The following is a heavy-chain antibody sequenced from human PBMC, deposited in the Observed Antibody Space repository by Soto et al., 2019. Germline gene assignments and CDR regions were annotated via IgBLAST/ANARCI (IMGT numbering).Heavy chain of an antibody. J-gene: IGHJ4*02. D-gene: IGHD5-12*01. V-gene: IGHV2-5*02. Sequence: QITLKESGPTLVKPTQTLTLTCTFSGFSLSTSEVGVGWIRQPPGKALEWLALIYWDDDKRYSPSLKSRLTITKDTSKNQVVLTMTNMDPVDTATYYCAHVYGGYDNFDYWGQGTLVTVSS. CDR3: AHVYGGYDNFDY. CDR2: IYWDDDK. CDR1: GFSLSTSEVG.